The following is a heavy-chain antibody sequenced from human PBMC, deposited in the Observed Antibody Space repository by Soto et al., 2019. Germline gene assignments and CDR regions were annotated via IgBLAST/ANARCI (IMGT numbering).Heavy chain of an antibody. Sequence: TLSPTCYVSGDTHDSFSWSWIRQPPGKGLESIGYVFYTGGANYNASLKSRVSISLDTSNYQFSLKLSSVTAADTAVYYCARDGDGRMTTNPYYYNGMDVWGPGTTVTVSS. V-gene: IGHV4-59*01. D-gene: IGHD4-4*01. CDR3: ARDGDGRMTTNPYYYNGMDV. CDR2: VFYTGGA. CDR1: GDTHDSFS. J-gene: IGHJ6*02.